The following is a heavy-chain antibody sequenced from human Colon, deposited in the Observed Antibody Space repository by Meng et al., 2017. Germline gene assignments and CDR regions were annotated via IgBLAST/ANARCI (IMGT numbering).Heavy chain of an antibody. J-gene: IGHJ5*02. CDR3: ARGSGTSWLDR. CDR2: INTKTGDT. Sequence: ASVKVSCKASGYKFTDYYIHWVRQAPGQGLEWLGWINTKTGDTKYAQRFQYLVTMTRDTSVSTVYMDLSSLTPDAAAVYYCARGSGTSWLDRWGQGTLVTVSS. D-gene: IGHD2-2*01. V-gene: IGHV1-2*04. CDR1: GYKFTDYY.